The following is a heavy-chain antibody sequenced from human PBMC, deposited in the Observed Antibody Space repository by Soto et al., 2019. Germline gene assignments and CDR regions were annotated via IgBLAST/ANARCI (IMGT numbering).Heavy chain of an antibody. D-gene: IGHD3-3*01. CDR1: GFSITNTW. V-gene: IGHV3-15*07. Sequence: EVQLVESGGGLVQPGGSLRLSCAASGFSITNTWMHWVRQPPGKGLEWVGRGKSKADGGTADYAAPVKGRFTVARDDSKNTQYLQMNSLKMEDTAVYYCNSYPDFWGGHTPLWGQGTLVTVSS. J-gene: IGHJ4*02. CDR3: NSYPDFWGGHTPL. CDR2: GKSKADGGTA.